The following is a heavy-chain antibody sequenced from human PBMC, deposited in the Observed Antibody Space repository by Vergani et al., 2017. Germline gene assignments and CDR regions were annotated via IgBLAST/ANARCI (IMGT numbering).Heavy chain of an antibody. CDR1: GFTFNSYA. CDR2: INNNGGST. Sequence: QLLESGGGLIQPGGSLRLSCAASGFTFNSYAMTWVRPAPGKGLEWVSGINNNGGSTYYADSVKGRFTISRDNSKNTLYLQMTDLRAEDTATYYCAKVCGSTSCPDGGGAFDVWGHGTMVTVSS. J-gene: IGHJ3*01. V-gene: IGHV3-23*01. CDR3: AKVCGSTSCPDGGGAFDV. D-gene: IGHD2-2*01.